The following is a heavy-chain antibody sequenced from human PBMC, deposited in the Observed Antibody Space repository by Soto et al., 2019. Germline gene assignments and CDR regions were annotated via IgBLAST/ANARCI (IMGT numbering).Heavy chain of an antibody. D-gene: IGHD3-16*01. CDR3: ARDRSSIDSLNYFDY. CDR2: ISSSGITI. V-gene: IGHV3-48*03. CDR1: GFTFSHYE. J-gene: IGHJ4*02. Sequence: GGSLRLSCAASGFTFSHYEMNWVRQAPGKGLEWISYISSSGITIYYADSVKGRFTISRDNAKSSVFLQMLSLRAEDTAIYYCARDRSSIDSLNYFDYWGQGTPVTVSS.